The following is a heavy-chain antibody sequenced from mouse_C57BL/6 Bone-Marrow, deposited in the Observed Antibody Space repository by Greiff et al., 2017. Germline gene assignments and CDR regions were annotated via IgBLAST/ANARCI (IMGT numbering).Heavy chain of an antibody. CDR1: GYSITSGYY. D-gene: IGHD2-3*01. CDR2: ISYDGSN. J-gene: IGHJ4*01. V-gene: IGHV3-6*01. CDR3: ARDLYDGYPYYYAMDY. Sequence: EVKLMESGPGLVKPSQSLSLTCSVTGYSITSGYYWNWIRQFPGNKLEWMGYISYDGSNNYNPSLKNRISITRDTSKNQFFLKLNSVTTEDTATYYCARDLYDGYPYYYAMDYWGQGTSVTVSS.